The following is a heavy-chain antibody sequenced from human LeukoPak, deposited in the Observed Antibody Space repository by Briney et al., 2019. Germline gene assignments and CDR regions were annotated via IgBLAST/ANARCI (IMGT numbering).Heavy chain of an antibody. CDR1: GYTFTGYY. D-gene: IGHD6-13*01. CDR3: ARVGHSSSWWGLFDY. J-gene: IGHJ4*02. CDR2: INPNSGGT. V-gene: IGHV1-2*02. Sequence: GASVKVSCKASGYTFTGYYMHWVRQAPGQGLEWMGWINPNSGGTNYAQKFQGRVTMTRDTSISTAYMELSRLRSDDTAVYYCARVGHSSSWWGLFDYWGQGTLVTVSS.